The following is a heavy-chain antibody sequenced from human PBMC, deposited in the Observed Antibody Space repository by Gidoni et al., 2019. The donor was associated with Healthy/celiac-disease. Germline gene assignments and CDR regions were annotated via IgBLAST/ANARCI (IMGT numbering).Heavy chain of an antibody. D-gene: IGHD6-13*01. CDR2: ISSSSSYI. CDR3: AREVLLVKKLQRVVAAAGTLYYYYGMDV. Sequence: EVQLVESGGGLVKPGGSLRLSWAASGFPFSSYSMNGVRQAPGKGLEWVSSISSSSSYIYYADSVKGRFTISRDNAKNSLYLQMNSLRAEDTAVYYCAREVLLVKKLQRVVAAAGTLYYYYGMDVWGQGTTVTVSS. J-gene: IGHJ6*02. V-gene: IGHV3-21*01. CDR1: GFPFSSYS.